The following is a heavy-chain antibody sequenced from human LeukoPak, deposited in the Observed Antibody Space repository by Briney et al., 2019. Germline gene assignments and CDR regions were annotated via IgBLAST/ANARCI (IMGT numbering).Heavy chain of an antibody. D-gene: IGHD5-18*01. CDR2: INPNSGGT. J-gene: IGHJ4*02. V-gene: IGHV1-2*02. CDR3: ARDPGYSSPRGDY. Sequence: ASGKVSCKASGYTFTDYFMHWVRQAPAQGLEWMGWINPNSGGTHYAQKFQGRVTMTRDTSISKAYMELSRLRSDDTAVYYCARDPGYSSPRGDYWGQGTLVTVSS. CDR1: GYTFTDYF.